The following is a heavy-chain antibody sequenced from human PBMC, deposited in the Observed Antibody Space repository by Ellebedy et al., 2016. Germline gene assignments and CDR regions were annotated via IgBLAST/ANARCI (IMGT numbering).Heavy chain of an antibody. D-gene: IGHD5-18*01. CDR1: GYTFTSYY. V-gene: IGHV1-46*01. Sequence: ASVKVSCKASGYTFTSYYMHWVRQAPGQGLEWMGIINPSGGSTSYAQKFQGRVTMTRDTSTSTAYMELSSLRSEDTAVYYCARGKVDTAMVRAFDIWGQGTMVTVSS. J-gene: IGHJ3*02. CDR3: ARGKVDTAMVRAFDI. CDR2: INPSGGST.